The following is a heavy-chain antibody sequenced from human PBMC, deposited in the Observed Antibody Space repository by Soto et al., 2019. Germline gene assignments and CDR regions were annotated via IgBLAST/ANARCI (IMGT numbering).Heavy chain of an antibody. CDR2: ISDSGTGT. CDR3: AKDHTVVIRDAFDI. V-gene: IGHV3-23*01. D-gene: IGHD3-22*01. CDR1: GFTFSSYA. Sequence: EVQILESGGGLVQPGGSLRLSCAASGFTFSSYAMYWVRQAPGKGLAWVSGISDSGTGTYYADSVKGRFTISRDNSKNPVYLQMKGLRDEDTAVYYCAKDHTVVIRDAFDIWGQGTMVNVSS. J-gene: IGHJ3*02.